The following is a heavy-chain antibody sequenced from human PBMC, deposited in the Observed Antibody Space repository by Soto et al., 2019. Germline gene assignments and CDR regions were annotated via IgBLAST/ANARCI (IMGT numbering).Heavy chain of an antibody. D-gene: IGHD3-16*01. CDR3: AKVYGSYDYFDY. J-gene: IGHJ4*02. CDR1: GFTFSSYA. Sequence: GGSLRLSCAASGFTFSSYAMSWVRQAPGKGLEWVSAISGSGGSTYYADSVKGRFTISRDNSRNTLYLQMNSLRAEDTAVYYCAKVYGSYDYFDYWGQGTLVTVS. CDR2: ISGSGGST. V-gene: IGHV3-23*01.